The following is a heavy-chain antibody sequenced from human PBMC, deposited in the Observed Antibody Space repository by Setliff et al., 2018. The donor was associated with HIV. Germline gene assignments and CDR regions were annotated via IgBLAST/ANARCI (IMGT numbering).Heavy chain of an antibody. CDR3: ARPSLGIGGGSKFDS. CDR1: GVSISSYY. CDR2: VHFSGTT. J-gene: IGHJ4*02. Sequence: SETLSLTCTVSGVSISSYYWGWIRQPPGKGLEWIGNVHFSGTTYYNPSLKSRVTISVDPSQNQFSLRLISVTAADAAMYYCARPSLGIGGGSKFDSWGQGTLVTVSS. V-gene: IGHV4-39*01. D-gene: IGHD3-3*01.